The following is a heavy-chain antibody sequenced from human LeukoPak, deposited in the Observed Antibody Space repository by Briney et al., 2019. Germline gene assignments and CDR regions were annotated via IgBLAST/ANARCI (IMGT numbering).Heavy chain of an antibody. D-gene: IGHD3-16*02. CDR3: ARGVDDYVWGSYRYFDY. Sequence: ASVKVSCKASGYTFTSYAMHWVRQAPGQRLEWMGWINAGNGNTKYSQKFQGRVTITADESTSTAYMELSSLRSEDTAVYYCARGVDDYVWGSYRYFDYWGQGTLVTVSS. V-gene: IGHV1-3*01. CDR2: INAGNGNT. J-gene: IGHJ4*02. CDR1: GYTFTSYA.